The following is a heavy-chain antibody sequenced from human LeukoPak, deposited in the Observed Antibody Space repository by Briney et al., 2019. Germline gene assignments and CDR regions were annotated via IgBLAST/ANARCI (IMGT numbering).Heavy chain of an antibody. D-gene: IGHD3-10*01. CDR2: INWNGGST. CDR3: TTVITMLRGLHTSDY. J-gene: IGHJ4*02. V-gene: IGHV3-20*04. CDR1: GFTFDDYG. Sequence: GGSLRLSCAASGFTFDDYGMSWVRQAPGKGLEWVSGINWNGGSTGYADSVKGRFTISRDNAKNSLYLQMNSLKTEDTAIYYCTTVITMLRGLHTSDYWGQGTLVTVSS.